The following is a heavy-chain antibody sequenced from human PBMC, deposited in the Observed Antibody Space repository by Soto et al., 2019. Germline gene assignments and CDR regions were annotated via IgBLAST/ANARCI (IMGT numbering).Heavy chain of an antibody. Sequence: PGGSLRLSCSASGFTFSSYAMHWVRQAPGKGLEYVSAISSNGGSTYYADSVKGRFTISRDNSKNTLYLQMSSLRAEDTAVYYCVKDRVVATIWDYYYGMDVWGQGTTVTVSS. CDR3: VKDRVVATIWDYYYGMDV. CDR2: ISSNGGST. CDR1: GFTFSSYA. V-gene: IGHV3-64D*06. D-gene: IGHD5-12*01. J-gene: IGHJ6*02.